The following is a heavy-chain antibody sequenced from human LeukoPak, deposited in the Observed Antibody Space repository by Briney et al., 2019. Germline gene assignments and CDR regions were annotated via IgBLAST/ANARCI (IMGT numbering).Heavy chain of an antibody. D-gene: IGHD3-22*01. CDR1: GYSFTNYW. V-gene: IGHV5-51*01. Sequence: GESLKISCKGSGYSFTNYWIGWVRQMPGKGLEWMGIIYPGDSDTRYSPSFQGQVTISADKSISTAYLQWSSLKASDTAMYYCARHRYYYDSSGYFITDAFDIWGQGTMVTVSS. J-gene: IGHJ3*02. CDR2: IYPGDSDT. CDR3: ARHRYYYDSSGYFITDAFDI.